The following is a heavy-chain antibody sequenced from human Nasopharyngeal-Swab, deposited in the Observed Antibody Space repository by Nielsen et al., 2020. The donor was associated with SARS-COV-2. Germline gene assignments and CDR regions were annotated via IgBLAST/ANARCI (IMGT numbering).Heavy chain of an antibody. J-gene: IGHJ4*02. D-gene: IGHD2-8*01. CDR3: AKDSCTNGVCYYDY. CDR2: ISGSGGVT. Sequence: GESLNISCAASGFTFSSYAMNWVRQAPGKGLEWVSAISGSGGVTFYADSVKGRFTISRDNSKNTLYLRMNSLRAEDTAVYYCAKDSCTNGVCYYDYWGQGTLVTVSS. CDR1: GFTFSSYA. V-gene: IGHV3-23*01.